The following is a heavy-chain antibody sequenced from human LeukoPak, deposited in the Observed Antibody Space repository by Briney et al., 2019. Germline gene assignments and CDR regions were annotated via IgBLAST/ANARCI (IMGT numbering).Heavy chain of an antibody. D-gene: IGHD2-2*01. CDR3: AKMPSRVPAAKVPYYFDY. CDR1: GFTFSSYA. V-gene: IGHV3-23*01. J-gene: IGHJ4*02. Sequence: PGGSLRLSCAASGFTFSSYAMSWVRQAPGKGLEWVSAISSSGGSTYYADSVKGRFTISRDNSKNTLYLQMNSLRAEDTAVYYCAKMPSRVPAAKVPYYFDYWGQGTLVTVSS. CDR2: ISSSGGST.